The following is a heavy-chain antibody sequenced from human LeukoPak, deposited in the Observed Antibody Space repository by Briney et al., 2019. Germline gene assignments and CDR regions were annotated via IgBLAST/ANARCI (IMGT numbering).Heavy chain of an antibody. CDR2: INQHGSEK. D-gene: IGHD1-26*01. CDR3: ARGPSRVGAIVPFDY. Sequence: PRGSLRLSCAASGFTFSSYWMSWVRQAPGKVLEWVANINQHGSEKYYVDSVKGRFTISRDNAKNSLHLQMNSLRAEDTAVYYCARGPSRVGAIVPFDYWGQGTLVTVSS. J-gene: IGHJ4*02. V-gene: IGHV3-7*01. CDR1: GFTFSSYW.